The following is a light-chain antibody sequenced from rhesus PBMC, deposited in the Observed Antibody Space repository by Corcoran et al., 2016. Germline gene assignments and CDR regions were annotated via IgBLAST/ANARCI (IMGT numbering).Light chain of an antibody. CDR1: EKVNNY. V-gene: IGKV1-74*01. CDR3: QHGYGTPLT. Sequence: DIQMTQSPSSLSAAGGDRGTITCRASEKVNNYLNWYQQKPGKAPKLLNYKASTLQSGVPSRLSGSGSGTDYTFTISSLQPEDVETYYCQHGYGTPLTFGQGTKVDIK. J-gene: IGKJ1*01. CDR2: KAS.